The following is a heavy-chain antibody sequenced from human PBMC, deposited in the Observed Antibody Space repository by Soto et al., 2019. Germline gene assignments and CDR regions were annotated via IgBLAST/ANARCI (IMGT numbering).Heavy chain of an antibody. D-gene: IGHD3-16*01. Sequence: QVQLVQSGADLKKPGASVQVSCTTSGYTFSNYAINWVRQAPGQGLEWMGWISSYNSYNGDTKYARMLQDRLTMTIVASTATADMEVRGLSSDDTAVYYCARSELERGEVGYYGMDVWGQGTTVSVSS. CDR3: ARSELERGEVGYYGMDV. CDR1: GYTFSNYA. CDR2: ISSYNSYNGDT. J-gene: IGHJ6*02. V-gene: IGHV1-18*04.